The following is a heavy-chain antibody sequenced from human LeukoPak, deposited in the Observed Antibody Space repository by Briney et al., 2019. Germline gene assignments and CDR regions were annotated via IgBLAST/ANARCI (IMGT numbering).Heavy chain of an antibody. CDR3: ARSYDSSGYYNSFFEY. J-gene: IGHJ4*02. Sequence: PSETLSLTCTLSGYSISSGYYWGWIRRPPGKGLEWIGSIYYSGSTYYNPSLKSRVTISVDTPKNPFSLRLSSVSAADTAVYYCARSYDSSGYYNSFFEYWGQGTLVTVSS. D-gene: IGHD3-22*01. CDR2: IYYSGST. CDR1: GYSISSGYY. V-gene: IGHV4-38-2*02.